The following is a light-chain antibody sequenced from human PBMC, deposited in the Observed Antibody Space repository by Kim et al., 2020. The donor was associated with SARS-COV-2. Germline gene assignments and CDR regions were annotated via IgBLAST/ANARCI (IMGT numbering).Light chain of an antibody. CDR1: SLRKYY. V-gene: IGLV3-19*01. Sequence: SSELTQDPAVSVALGQTVRITCQGDSLRKYYATWYQQKSGQAPVLVIYDENERPAGIPDRFAGSTLGNTASLTITGAQAEDEADYYCGSRDPSGNLVVFGGGTQLTVL. CDR3: GSRDPSGNLVV. CDR2: DEN. J-gene: IGLJ2*01.